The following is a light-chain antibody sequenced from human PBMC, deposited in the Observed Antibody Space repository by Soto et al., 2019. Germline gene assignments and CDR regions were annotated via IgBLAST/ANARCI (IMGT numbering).Light chain of an antibody. CDR1: KLGDKY. CDR3: QAWDSSLCV. CDR2: QDS. V-gene: IGLV3-1*01. Sequence: SYELTQPPLVSVSPGQTASITCSGDKLGDKYACWYQQKPGQSPVLVIYQDSKRPSGIPERFSGSNSGNTATLTISGTQAMDEADYYCQAWDSSLCVFGTGTKLTVL. J-gene: IGLJ1*01.